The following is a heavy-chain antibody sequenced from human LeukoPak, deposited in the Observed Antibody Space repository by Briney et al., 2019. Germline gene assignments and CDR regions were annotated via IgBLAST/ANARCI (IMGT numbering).Heavy chain of an antibody. V-gene: IGHV3-53*01. D-gene: IGHD6-13*01. CDR3: ARQRADLVLGIAAVEGAFDI. J-gene: IGHJ3*02. Sequence: DSVKGRFTISRDNSKNTLYLQMNSLRAEDTAVYYCARQRADLVLGIAAVEGAFDIWGQGTMVTVSS.